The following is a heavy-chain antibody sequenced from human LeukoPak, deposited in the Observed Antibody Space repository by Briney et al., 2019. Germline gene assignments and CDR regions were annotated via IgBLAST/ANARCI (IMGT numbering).Heavy chain of an antibody. V-gene: IGHV1-2*02. CDR1: GYTFTGYY. D-gene: IGHD2-2*01. J-gene: IGHJ4*02. Sequence: ASVTVSCKASGYTFTGYYMHWVRQAPGQGLEWMGWINPNSGGTNYAQKFQGRVTMTRDTSISTAYMELSRLRSDDTAVYYCASWRVPAAVEDYFDYWGQGTLVTVSS. CDR2: INPNSGGT. CDR3: ASWRVPAAVEDYFDY.